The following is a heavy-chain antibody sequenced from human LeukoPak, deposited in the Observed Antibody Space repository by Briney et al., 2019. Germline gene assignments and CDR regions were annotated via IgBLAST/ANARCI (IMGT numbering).Heavy chain of an antibody. D-gene: IGHD3-10*01. J-gene: IGHJ4*02. Sequence: SETLSLTCAVYGGSFSGYYWSWIRQPPGKGLEWIGEINHSGSTNYNPSLKSRVTISVDTSKNQFSLKLSSVTAADTAVYYCARDDLRFHFDYWGQGTLVTVSS. CDR3: ARDDLRFHFDY. CDR2: INHSGST. CDR1: GGSFSGYY. V-gene: IGHV4-34*01.